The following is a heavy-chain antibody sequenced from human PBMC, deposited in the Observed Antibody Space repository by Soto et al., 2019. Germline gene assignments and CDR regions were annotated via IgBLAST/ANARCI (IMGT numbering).Heavy chain of an antibody. CDR1: GYTFIAYY. J-gene: IGHJ6*02. D-gene: IGHD6-13*01. V-gene: IGHV1-2*02. Sequence: ASVKVSCKASGYTFIAYYIHWVRQAPGQGLEWMGWINPDSGATNYAQKFQGRVTMTSDTSISAASMELSRLRSDDTAVYYCARGMRIAAAGNDYYYYYGMDVWGQGTTVTVSS. CDR2: INPDSGAT. CDR3: ARGMRIAAAGNDYYYYYGMDV.